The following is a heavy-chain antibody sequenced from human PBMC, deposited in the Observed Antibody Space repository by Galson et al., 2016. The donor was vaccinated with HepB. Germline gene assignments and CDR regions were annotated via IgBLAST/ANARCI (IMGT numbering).Heavy chain of an antibody. V-gene: IGHV3-13*01. CDR1: GFIFSTYD. CDR2: IGTADDT. CDR3: ARVGIRDAFDV. D-gene: IGHD7-27*01. Sequence: SLRLSCAASGFIFSTYDMHWVRQVTGEGLEWVSGIGTADDTYYPDSVKGRFIISRENAKNSLYLQMNSLRAGDTAVYYCARVGIRDAFDVWGRGTMVTVSS. J-gene: IGHJ3*01.